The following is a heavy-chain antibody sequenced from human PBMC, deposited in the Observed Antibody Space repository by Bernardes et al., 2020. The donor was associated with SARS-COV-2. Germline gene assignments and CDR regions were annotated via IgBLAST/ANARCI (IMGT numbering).Heavy chain of an antibody. V-gene: IGHV3-30*03. D-gene: IGHD5-12*01. CDR1: AFNFRTHG. Sequence: GGSLRLPFAAPAFNFRTHGMHWVRPAPGKGVGWVAFLSYDGSNEYYADSVKGRFTISRDNSQYTLFLQMSGLRVEDTAVYYCARELIVAPGGFDYWGQGTLVTVSS. CDR2: LSYDGSNE. J-gene: IGHJ4*02. CDR3: ARELIVAPGGFDY.